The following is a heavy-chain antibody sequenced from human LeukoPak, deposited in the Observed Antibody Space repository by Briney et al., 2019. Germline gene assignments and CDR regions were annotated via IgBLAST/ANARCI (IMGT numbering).Heavy chain of an antibody. CDR1: GGTFSSYA. J-gene: IGHJ4*02. D-gene: IGHD3-16*01. CDR2: IIPILEIA. Sequence: ASVKVSCKASGGTFSSYAISWVRQAPGQGLEWMGRIIPILEIANYAQKFQGRVTIIADKSTSTAYMELSSLRSEDTAVYYCARGTGSMISFGGVTDYWGQGTLVTVSS. CDR3: ARGTGSMISFGGVTDY. V-gene: IGHV1-69*04.